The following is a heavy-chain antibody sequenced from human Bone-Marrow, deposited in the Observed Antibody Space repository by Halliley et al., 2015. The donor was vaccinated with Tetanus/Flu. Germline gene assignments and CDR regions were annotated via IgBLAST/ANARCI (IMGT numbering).Heavy chain of an antibody. CDR3: AREDQNIPARLRVRVFDS. Sequence: IPALGIPTYAQKFQGRVTITADKSTGTAYMELSSLRSEDTAVYYCAREDQNIPARLRVRVFDSWGQGTLVTVSS. J-gene: IGHJ4*02. D-gene: IGHD6-6*01. V-gene: IGHV1-69*04. CDR2: IPALGIP.